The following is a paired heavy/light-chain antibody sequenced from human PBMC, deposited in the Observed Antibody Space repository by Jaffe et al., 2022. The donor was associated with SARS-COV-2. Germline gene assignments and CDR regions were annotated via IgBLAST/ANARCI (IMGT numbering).Light chain of an antibody. CDR2: YDS. J-gene: IGLJ2*01. CDR3: QVWDSSSDHVV. CDR1: NLGTKS. V-gene: IGLV3-21*04. Sequence: SYVVTQPPSVSVAPGKTARITCGGNNLGTKSVHWLQQKPGQAPVLVIFYDSDRPSGIPERFSGSHSGNTATLTISRVESGDEADYYCQVWDSSSDHVVFGGGTKLTVL.
Heavy chain of an antibody. CDR2: VSGSGAIT. Sequence: EVQLVESGGGLVQPGGSLRLSCAASGFTFSSYAMTWVRQAPGKGLEWVSGVSGSGAITYYADSMKGRFAISRDNSKDTLYLQMNSLRAEDTAIYYCAKSAAYSFGSDYFDPWGQGTLVTVSS. CDR3: AKSAAYSFGSDYFDP. V-gene: IGHV3-23*04. CDR1: GFTFSSYA. D-gene: IGHD5-18*01. J-gene: IGHJ5*02.